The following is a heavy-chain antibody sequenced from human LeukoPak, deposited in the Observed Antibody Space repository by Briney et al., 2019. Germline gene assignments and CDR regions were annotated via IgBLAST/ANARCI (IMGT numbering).Heavy chain of an antibody. CDR3: ARALVVARGGWSDP. D-gene: IGHD2-15*01. J-gene: IGHJ5*02. CDR2: INPNSGGT. V-gene: IGHV1-2*02. CDR1: GYTFTGYY. Sequence: ASVKVSCKASGYTFTGYYMHWVRQAPGQGLEWMGWINPNSGGTNYAQKFQGRVTMTRDTSISTAYMELSRLRSDDTAVYYCARALVVARGGWSDPWGQGTLVTVSS.